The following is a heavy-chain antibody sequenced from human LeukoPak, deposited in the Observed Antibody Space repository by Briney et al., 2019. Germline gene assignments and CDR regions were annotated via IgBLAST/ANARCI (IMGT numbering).Heavy chain of an antibody. CDR2: VSGDGQRT. CDR3: AKMGCGGASCYFDN. V-gene: IGHV3-23*01. Sequence: PGGSLRLSCAASGFTFNNYAMNWVRQTPGKGLQWVSAVSGDGQRTFYADSVKGRFTISRDNSKNTLFLQMNSLRAEDTAVYYCAKMGCGGASCYFDNWGQGTLVTVSS. J-gene: IGHJ4*02. CDR1: GFTFNNYA. D-gene: IGHD2-21*01.